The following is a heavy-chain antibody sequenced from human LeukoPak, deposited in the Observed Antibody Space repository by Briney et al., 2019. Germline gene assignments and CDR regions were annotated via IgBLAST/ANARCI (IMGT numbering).Heavy chain of an antibody. J-gene: IGHJ4*02. V-gene: IGHV3-30*02. CDR2: IRYDGSNK. Sequence: GGSLRLSCAASGFTFSSYGMHWVRQAPGKGLEWVAFIRYDGSNKYYADSVKGRFIISRDNSKNTLYLQMNSLRAEDTAVYCAKDRRQRKTYYYTSGSSREWGQGTLVTVSS. D-gene: IGHD3-10*01. CDR1: GFTFSSYG. CDR3: AKDRRQRKTYYYTSGSSRE.